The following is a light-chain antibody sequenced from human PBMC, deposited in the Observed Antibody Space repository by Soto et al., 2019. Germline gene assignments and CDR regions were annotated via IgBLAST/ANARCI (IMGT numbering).Light chain of an antibody. Sequence: QSVLTQPPSVSGAPGQWVTISCTGSSSSIGAGYDVHWYQQLPGTAPKLLIYETSSRPSGVPDRFSGSKSGTSASLAITGLQAEDEADYYCQSYDASLTGYVVFGGGTKVTDL. CDR1: SSSIGAGYD. V-gene: IGLV1-40*01. J-gene: IGLJ2*01. CDR2: ETS. CDR3: QSYDASLTGYVV.